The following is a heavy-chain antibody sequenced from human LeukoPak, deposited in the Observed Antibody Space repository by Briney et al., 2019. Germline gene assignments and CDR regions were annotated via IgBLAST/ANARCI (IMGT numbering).Heavy chain of an antibody. CDR2: ISHSGST. J-gene: IGHJ5*02. D-gene: IGHD1-26*01. CDR3: ARPPGSGIYYVDA. V-gene: IGHV4-38-2*02. Sequence: SETLSLTCTVSGYSISRGYYWGWIRQPPGKGLEWIGTISHSGSTYYNPSLKSRVIISLDTSKNQFSLTLSSVTAADTAVYYSARPPGSGIYYVDAWGQGILVTVSS. CDR1: GYSISRGYY.